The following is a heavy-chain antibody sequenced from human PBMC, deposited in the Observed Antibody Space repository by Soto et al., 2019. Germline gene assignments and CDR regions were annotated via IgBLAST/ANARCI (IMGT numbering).Heavy chain of an antibody. CDR1: GFTFSSYG. CDR3: AKDPTRISDSPPVGPFGY. V-gene: IGHV3-30*18. J-gene: IGHJ4*02. CDR2: ISYDGSNK. Sequence: SGGSLRLSCAASGFTFSSYGMLWVRQAPGKGLEWVAVISYDGSNKYYADSVKGRFTISRDNSKNTLYLQMNSLRAEDTAVYYCAKDPTRISDSPPVGPFGYWGQGTLVTVS. D-gene: IGHD1-20*01.